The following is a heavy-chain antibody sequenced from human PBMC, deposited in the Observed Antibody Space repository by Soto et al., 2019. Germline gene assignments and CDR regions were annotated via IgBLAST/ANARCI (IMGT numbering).Heavy chain of an antibody. Sequence: SVNFSCKASGGTFSSYAISCVRQAPVQGLEWMGGIIPIFGTANYAQKFQGRVTITADESPSTAYMELSSLRSEDTAVYYCASVTGIRYFDWLHYYYLIAVPGQRTTVTVS. CDR3: ASVTGIRYFDWLHYYYLIAV. V-gene: IGHV1-69*13. CDR2: IIPIFGTA. D-gene: IGHD3-9*01. CDR1: GGTFSSYA. J-gene: IGHJ6*02.